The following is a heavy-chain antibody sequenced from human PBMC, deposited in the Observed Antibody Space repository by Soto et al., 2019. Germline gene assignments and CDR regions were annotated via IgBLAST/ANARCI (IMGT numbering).Heavy chain of an antibody. V-gene: IGHV4-39*01. J-gene: IGHJ6*02. CDR3: ARHRIAAAGTGMDV. D-gene: IGHD6-13*01. Sequence: PSETLSLTCTVSGGSISSSSYYWGWIRQPPGKGLEWIGSIYYSGSTYYNPSLKSRVTISVDTSKNQFSLKLSSVTAADTAVYYCARHRIAAAGTGMDVWGQGTTVTVSS. CDR2: IYYSGST. CDR1: GGSISSSSYY.